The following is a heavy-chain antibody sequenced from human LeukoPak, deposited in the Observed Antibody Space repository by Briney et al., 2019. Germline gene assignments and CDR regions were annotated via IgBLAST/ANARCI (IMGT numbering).Heavy chain of an antibody. D-gene: IGHD3/OR15-3a*01. Sequence: PGGSLRLSCAASGFTFSSYAMSWVRQAPGKGLEWVSAISGSGGSTYYADSVKGRFTISRDNSKNTLYLQMNSLRAEDTAVYYCAKDLGLVMAPPAPYYYYGMDVWGQGTTVTVS. V-gene: IGHV3-23*01. J-gene: IGHJ6*02. CDR2: ISGSGGST. CDR3: AKDLGLVMAPPAPYYYYGMDV. CDR1: GFTFSSYA.